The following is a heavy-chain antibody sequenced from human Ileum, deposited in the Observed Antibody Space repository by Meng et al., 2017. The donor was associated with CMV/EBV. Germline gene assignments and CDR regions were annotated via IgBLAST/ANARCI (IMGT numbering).Heavy chain of an antibody. J-gene: IGHJ4*02. CDR2: INNSGST. CDR1: GGSFSGYY. V-gene: IGHV4-34*01. Sequence: SDTLSLTCAAYGGSFSGYYSSWIRQPPGKGLEWIGEINNSGSTNSNPSLKSRVTISVDTSKKHFSLKLSSVTAADTAVYYCARELRPASQYNGGTFDSWGQGTLVTVSS. D-gene: IGHD3-16*01. CDR3: ARELRPASQYNGGTFDS.